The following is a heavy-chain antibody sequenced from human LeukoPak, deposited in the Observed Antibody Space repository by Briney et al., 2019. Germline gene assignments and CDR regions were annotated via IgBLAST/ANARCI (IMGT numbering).Heavy chain of an antibody. J-gene: IGHJ5*02. CDR2: INPNSGGT. CDR1: GYTFTGYY. Sequence: ASVKVSCKASGYTFTGYYMHWVRQAPGQGLEWMGWINPNSGGTNYAQKFQGRVTMTRDTSISTAYMELSRLRSDDTAVYYCARFPTTVTNRWVNWFDPWGQGTLVTVSS. CDR3: ARFPTTVTNRWVNWFDP. D-gene: IGHD4-17*01. V-gene: IGHV1-2*02.